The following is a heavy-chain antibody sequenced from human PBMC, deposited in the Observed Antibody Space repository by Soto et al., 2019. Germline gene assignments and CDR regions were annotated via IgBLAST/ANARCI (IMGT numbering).Heavy chain of an antibody. CDR2: IYYSGST. J-gene: IGHJ5*02. D-gene: IGHD2-2*02. CDR1: GGSISSGVYY. CDR3: ARGEGYCSSTSCYISWFDP. Sequence: TLSLTCTVSGGSISSGVYYWSWIRQHPGKGLEWIGYIYYSGSTYYNPSLKSRVTISVDTSKNQFSLKLSSVTAADTAVYYCARGEGYCSSTSCYISWFDPWGQGTLVTVSS. V-gene: IGHV4-31*03.